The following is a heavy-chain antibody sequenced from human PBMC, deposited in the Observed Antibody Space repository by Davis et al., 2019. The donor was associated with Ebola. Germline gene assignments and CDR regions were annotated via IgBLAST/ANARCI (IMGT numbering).Heavy chain of an antibody. CDR2: IYYSGST. J-gene: IGHJ4*02. CDR3: ARDVDSSSWYH. CDR1: GGSISSSSYY. Sequence: SETLSLTCTVSGGSISSSSYYWGWIRQPPGKGLEWIGSIYYSGSTNYNPSLKSRVTISVDTSKNQFSLKLSSVTAADTAVYYCARDVDSSSWYHWGQGTLVTVSS. D-gene: IGHD6-13*01. V-gene: IGHV4-39*07.